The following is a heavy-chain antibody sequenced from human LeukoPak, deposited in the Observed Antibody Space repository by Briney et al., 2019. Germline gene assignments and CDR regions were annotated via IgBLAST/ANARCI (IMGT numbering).Heavy chain of an antibody. CDR1: GSTFSRSA. CDR3: ARDDGSATMGFDS. Sequence: SVKVSCKASGSTFSRSAISWVRQAPGQGLQWMGGVIPILGTTNYAQRFQDRVSITTDDSTSTSYMEFRSLRSVDTAVYYCARDDGSATMGFDSWGQGTLVTVSS. J-gene: IGHJ4*02. CDR2: VIPILGTT. D-gene: IGHD1-26*01. V-gene: IGHV1-69*05.